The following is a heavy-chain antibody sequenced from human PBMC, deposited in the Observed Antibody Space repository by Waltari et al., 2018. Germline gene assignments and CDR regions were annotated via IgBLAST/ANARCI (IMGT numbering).Heavy chain of an antibody. D-gene: IGHD5-18*01. CDR3: SRARDEDTAMVFFDH. J-gene: IGHJ4*02. Sequence: DVQLVESGGGLVHPGGSLRLSCAASGITVSTTRLSWVRQAPGKGLEWVSIIYPAGSTYNADSVVGRFTISRDVSQNTLHLQMNNLRPEDTAVYYCSRARDEDTAMVFFDHWGQGTLVSVSS. CDR1: GITVSTTR. V-gene: IGHV3-66*02. CDR2: IYPAGST.